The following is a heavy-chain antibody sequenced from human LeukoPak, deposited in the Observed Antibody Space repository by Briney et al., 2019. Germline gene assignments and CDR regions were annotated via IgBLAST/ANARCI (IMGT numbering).Heavy chain of an antibody. Sequence: ASVKVSCKASGYTFTGYYMHWVRQAPGQGLEWMGRINPNSGGTNYAQKFQGRVTMTRDTSISTAYMELSRLRSDDTAVYYCARALPSFYGSGSYSKTLDCWGQGTLVTVSS. D-gene: IGHD3-10*01. V-gene: IGHV1-2*06. CDR3: ARALPSFYGSGSYSKTLDC. CDR1: GYTFTGYY. CDR2: INPNSGGT. J-gene: IGHJ4*02.